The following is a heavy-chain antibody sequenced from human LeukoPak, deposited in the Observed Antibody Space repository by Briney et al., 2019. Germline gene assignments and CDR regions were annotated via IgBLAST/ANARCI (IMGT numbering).Heavy chain of an antibody. D-gene: IGHD3/OR15-3a*01. CDR2: IYHSGST. CDR3: ARGGGTYMDV. Sequence: SETLSLTCTVSGVSITTYYWSWIRQPPGKGLEWIGYIYHSGSTNYNPSLKSRVTISVDTSKNQFSLKLSSVTAADTAVYYCARGGGTYMDVWGKGTTVTVSS. CDR1: GVSITTYY. V-gene: IGHV4-4*08. J-gene: IGHJ6*03.